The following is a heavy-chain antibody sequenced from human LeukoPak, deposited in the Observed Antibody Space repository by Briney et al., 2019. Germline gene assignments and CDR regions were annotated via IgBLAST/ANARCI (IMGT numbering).Heavy chain of an antibody. CDR3: AKGSAPSRPYHFDF. CDR2: ITNRGDDT. D-gene: IGHD2-15*01. Sequence: PGGSLRLSCAASEFTFSRYAMSWLRQAPGRGLKLVAAITNRGDDTWYADAVKGRFTISRDNSRNTLFLQMNSLRAEDMAVYYCAKGSAPSRPYHFDFWGQGSLVTVS. CDR1: EFTFSRYA. J-gene: IGHJ4*02. V-gene: IGHV3-23*01.